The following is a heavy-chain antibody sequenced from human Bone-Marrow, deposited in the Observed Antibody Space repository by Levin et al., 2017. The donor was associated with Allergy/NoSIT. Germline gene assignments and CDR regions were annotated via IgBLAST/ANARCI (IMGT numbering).Heavy chain of an antibody. CDR2: ISTHNGNT. CDR3: ARGDDSSTTPHHY. D-gene: IGHD2-2*01. J-gene: IGHJ4*02. Sequence: GESLKISCKASGYTFRSHGISWVRQAPGQGLEWLGWISTHNGNTNYARKLQGRVTMTTDTSTSTAYMELRSLTSDDTAVYYCARGDDSSTTPHHYWGQGTLVTVSS. CDR1: GYTFRSHG. V-gene: IGHV1-18*01.